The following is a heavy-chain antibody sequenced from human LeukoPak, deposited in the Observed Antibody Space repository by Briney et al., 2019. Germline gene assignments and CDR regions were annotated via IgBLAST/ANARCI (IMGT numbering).Heavy chain of an antibody. Sequence: GGSLRLSCAASVFTFSSYSMNWVRQAPGKGLEWVSFISSSGSTIYYADSVNGRFTISRDNAKNSLYLQMNSLRAEDTAVYYCARVTGSSDSWGQGTLVTVSS. CDR1: VFTFSSYS. J-gene: IGHJ4*02. V-gene: IGHV3-48*04. CDR3: ARVTGSSDS. CDR2: ISSSGSTI. D-gene: IGHD7-27*01.